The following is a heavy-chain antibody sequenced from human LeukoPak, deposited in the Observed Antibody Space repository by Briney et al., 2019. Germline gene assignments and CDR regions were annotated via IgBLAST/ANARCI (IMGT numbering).Heavy chain of an antibody. CDR2: ISSSGSTI. CDR1: GFTFSSYE. V-gene: IGHV3-48*03. J-gene: IGHJ4*02. CDR3: AREGYTYGHGVDF. Sequence: GGSLRLSCAASGFTFSSYEMNWVRQAPGKGLEWVSYISSSGSTIYYADSVKGRFTISRDNAGKSLYLQMDGLRPEDTAVYYCAREGYTYGHGVDFWGQGTLVTVSS. D-gene: IGHD5-18*01.